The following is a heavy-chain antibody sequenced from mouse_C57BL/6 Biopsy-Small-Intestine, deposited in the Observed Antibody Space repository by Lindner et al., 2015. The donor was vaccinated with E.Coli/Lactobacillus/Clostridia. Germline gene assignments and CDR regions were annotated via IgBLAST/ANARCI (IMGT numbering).Heavy chain of an antibody. Sequence: VQLQESGAELVRPGASVTLSCKASGYTFTDNEMHWVKQTPVHGLEWRGGIDPETGGTAYNQKFKGKAILTADKSSSTAYMELRSLTSEDSAVYYCTRGTTDVWGTGTTVTVSS. CDR2: IDPETGGT. V-gene: IGHV1-15*01. CDR3: TRGTTDV. CDR1: GYTFTDNE. D-gene: IGHD1-1*01. J-gene: IGHJ1*03.